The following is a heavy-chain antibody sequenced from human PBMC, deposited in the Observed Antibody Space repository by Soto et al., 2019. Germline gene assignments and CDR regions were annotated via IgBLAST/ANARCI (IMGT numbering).Heavy chain of an antibody. V-gene: IGHV1-69*02. D-gene: IGHD2-21*01. CDR2: ITPIIGIT. CDR1: GGTFSDYT. J-gene: IGHJ5*02. Sequence: QLVQSGAEVRKPGSSVKVSCKASGGTFSDYTISWVRQAPGQGLEWMGRITPIIGITNYAQKFRGRVTIXAXKXXXXXXXXXXXXXXXXXAVYFCARGGTLFDPWGQGTLVTVSS. CDR3: ARGGTLFDP.